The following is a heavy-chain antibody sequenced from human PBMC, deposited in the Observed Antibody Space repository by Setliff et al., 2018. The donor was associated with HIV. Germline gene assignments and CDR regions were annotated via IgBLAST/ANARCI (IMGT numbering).Heavy chain of an antibody. Sequence: GESLKISCKGSGVTFTDYWIGWVRQMPEKGLEWMGIIYPDDSDTRYSPSFQGQVTLSADKSINTTYLQWSSLKASDTAMYYCATLVGTNGVVWFDPWGQGTLVTVSS. CDR1: GVTFTDYW. CDR2: IYPDDSDT. J-gene: IGHJ5*01. CDR3: ATLVGTNGVVWFDP. D-gene: IGHD1-26*01. V-gene: IGHV5-51*01.